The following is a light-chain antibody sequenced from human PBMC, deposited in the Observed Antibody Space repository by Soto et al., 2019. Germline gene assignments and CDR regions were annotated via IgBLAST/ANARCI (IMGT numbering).Light chain of an antibody. Sequence: EIVMTQSPATLSVSPGERATLSCRASPSVSSTLAWYQQKPGQSPRLLIYGASTRATGIPARFSGSGSGTEFTITISRLQSEDFAVYYCQQYNNWPFTFGPETKVDI. J-gene: IGKJ3*01. V-gene: IGKV3-15*01. CDR3: QQYNNWPFT. CDR1: PSVSST. CDR2: GAS.